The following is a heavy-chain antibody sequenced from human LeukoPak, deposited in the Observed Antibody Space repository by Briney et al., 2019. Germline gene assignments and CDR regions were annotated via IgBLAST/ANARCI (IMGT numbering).Heavy chain of an antibody. D-gene: IGHD3-22*01. CDR2: ISYDGSNK. Sequence: PGRSLRLSCAASGFTFSSYAMHWVRQAPGKGLEWVAVISYDGSNKYYADSVKGRFTISRDNSKNTLYLQMNSLRAEDTAVYYCARIAHDSSGYPIDYWGQETLVTVSS. CDR1: GFTFSSYA. J-gene: IGHJ4*02. CDR3: ARIAHDSSGYPIDY. V-gene: IGHV3-30-3*01.